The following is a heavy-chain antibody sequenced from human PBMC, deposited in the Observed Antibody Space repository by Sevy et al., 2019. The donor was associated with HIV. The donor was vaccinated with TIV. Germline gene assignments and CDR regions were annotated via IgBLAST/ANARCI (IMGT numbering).Heavy chain of an antibody. V-gene: IGHV1-2*02. CDR2: INPNSGST. CDR3: ARVFPYCGGGSCYSPYDAFDI. CDR1: GYTFTGHY. Sequence: ASVKVSCKASGYTFTGHYMHWVRQAPGQGLEWMGWINPNSGSTDYAQKFQGRVTLTRDTSISTAYLELSRRTSDDTAVYYCARVFPYCGGGSCYSPYDAFDIWGQGTMVTVSS. J-gene: IGHJ3*02. D-gene: IGHD2-15*01.